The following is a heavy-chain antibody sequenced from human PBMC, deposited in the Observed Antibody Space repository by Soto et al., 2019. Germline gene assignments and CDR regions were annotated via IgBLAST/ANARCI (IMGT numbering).Heavy chain of an antibody. J-gene: IGHJ4*02. D-gene: IGHD2-15*01. CDR3: AKEMPSGSRLAFDY. CDR2: ITGDGDTT. V-gene: IGHV3-23*01. Sequence: EVQLLESGGGLLQPGGSLRLSCAASGFTFSSYALNWVRQAPGKGLEWVSGITGDGDTTFYAGSVKGRFTISRDNSRNTVYLQMNSVRAEDTAVYYCAKEMPSGSRLAFDYWGQGTLVTVSS. CDR1: GFTFSSYA.